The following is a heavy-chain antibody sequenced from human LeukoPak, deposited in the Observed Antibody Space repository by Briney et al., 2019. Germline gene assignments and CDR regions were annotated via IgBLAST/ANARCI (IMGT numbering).Heavy chain of an antibody. J-gene: IGHJ4*02. CDR3: ARRVSTSPLFEY. CDR1: GYRFTDYW. V-gene: IGHV5-51*01. CDR2: IYPGDSDT. D-gene: IGHD5/OR15-5a*01. Sequence: GESLKISCKGSGYRFTDYWIGWVRQMPGKGLVWMGIIYPGDSDTRYSPSFQGQVTIWADKSITTGYLQWSGLKASDTAMYDCARRVSTSPLFEYWGQGTLVTVSS.